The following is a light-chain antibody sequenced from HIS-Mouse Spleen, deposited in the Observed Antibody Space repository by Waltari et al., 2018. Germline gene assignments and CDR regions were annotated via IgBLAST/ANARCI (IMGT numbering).Light chain of an antibody. CDR3: QQRSNWPT. CDR1: QSVSSY. V-gene: IGKV3-11*01. Sequence: EIVLTQSPATLSLSPGERATHSCRASQSVSSYLAWYQQKPGQAPRLLIYAASNRATGIPARFSGSGSGTDFTLTISSLEPEDFAFYYCQQRSNWPTFGGGTKVEIK. J-gene: IGKJ4*01. CDR2: AAS.